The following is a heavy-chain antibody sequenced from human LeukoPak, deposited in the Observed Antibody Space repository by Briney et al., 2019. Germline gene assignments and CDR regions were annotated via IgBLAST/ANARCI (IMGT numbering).Heavy chain of an antibody. V-gene: IGHV4-59*01. CDR3: ARGGLGTSDFDY. J-gene: IGHJ4*02. D-gene: IGHD7-27*01. Sequence: SQTLSLTCTVSGGSISSYYWSWIRQPPGKGLEWIGYIYYSGSTNYNPSLKSRVTISVDTSKNQFSLKLSSVTAADTAVYYCARGGLGTSDFDYWGQGTLVTVSS. CDR1: GGSISSYY. CDR2: IYYSGST.